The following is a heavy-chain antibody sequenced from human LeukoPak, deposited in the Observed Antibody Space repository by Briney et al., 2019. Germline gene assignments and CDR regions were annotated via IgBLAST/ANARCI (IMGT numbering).Heavy chain of an antibody. CDR3: AGGRLRWLQFDY. Sequence: SETLSLPCTVSGGSISSYYWSWIRQPPGKGLEWIGYIYYSGSTNYTPSLKSRVTISVDTSKNQFSLKLSSVTAADTAVYYCAGGRLRWLQFDYWGQGTLVTVSS. D-gene: IGHD5-24*01. CDR1: GGSISSYY. V-gene: IGHV4-59*01. CDR2: IYYSGST. J-gene: IGHJ4*02.